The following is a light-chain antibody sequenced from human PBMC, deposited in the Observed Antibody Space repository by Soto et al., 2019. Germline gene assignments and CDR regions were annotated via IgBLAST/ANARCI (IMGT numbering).Light chain of an antibody. CDR3: QQYYSSWT. J-gene: IGKJ1*01. CDR2: GES. V-gene: IGKV3-20*01. CDR1: QSISGTF. Sequence: EIVLTQSPGTLSLSPGERATLSCRASQSISGTFLAWYQHKPGQAPRVLIYGESRRATGIPDRFSGSGSGTDFTLNISRLEPEDFALYYCQQYYSSWTFGQGTKVEMK.